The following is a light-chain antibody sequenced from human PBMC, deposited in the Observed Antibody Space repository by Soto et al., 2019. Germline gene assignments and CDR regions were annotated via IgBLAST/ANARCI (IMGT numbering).Light chain of an antibody. CDR2: AAS. Sequence: DIQMTQSPSSLSASVGDRVTITCRASQGISNYLAWYQQTPGKFPRLLLYAASTLQSGVPSRFSGSGSGTDFTLTISSLQPEDVATYCCQEYNSAPEAFGQGTKVEIK. CDR1: QGISNY. J-gene: IGKJ1*01. CDR3: QEYNSAPEA. V-gene: IGKV1-27*01.